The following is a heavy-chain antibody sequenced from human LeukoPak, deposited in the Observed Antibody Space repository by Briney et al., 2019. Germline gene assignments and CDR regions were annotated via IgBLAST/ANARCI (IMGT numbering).Heavy chain of an antibody. J-gene: IGHJ4*02. D-gene: IGHD3-16*01. Sequence: GGSLRLSCAASGFTFSSYAMSWVRQAPGKGLEWVSAISGSGGSTYYAESMKGRFTISRDNSKNTLHLQINSLRAEDTAVYYCASRGDTTEFDYWGQGTLVTVSS. CDR2: ISGSGGST. V-gene: IGHV3-23*01. CDR1: GFTFSSYA. CDR3: ASRGDTTEFDY.